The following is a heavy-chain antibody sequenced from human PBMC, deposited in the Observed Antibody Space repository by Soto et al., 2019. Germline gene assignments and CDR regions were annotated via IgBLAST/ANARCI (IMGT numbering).Heavy chain of an antibody. CDR2: ISGSGGST. Sequence: VGSLRLSCASSVFTFSSYAMSCVRHSPGKWLEWVSAISGSGGSTYYADSVKGRFTISRDNSKNTLYLQMNSLRAEDTAVYYCAKDLGMGGDIHYYYYYGMEVWGQGTTVTVSS. D-gene: IGHD3-16*02. V-gene: IGHV3-23*01. J-gene: IGHJ6*02. CDR3: AKDLGMGGDIHYYYYYGMEV. CDR1: VFTFSSYA.